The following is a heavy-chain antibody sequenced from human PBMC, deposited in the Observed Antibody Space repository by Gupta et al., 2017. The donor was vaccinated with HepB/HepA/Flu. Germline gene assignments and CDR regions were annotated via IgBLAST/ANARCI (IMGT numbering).Heavy chain of an antibody. CDR2: ISSSSSDI. J-gene: IGHJ5*02. V-gene: IGHV3-21*01. D-gene: IGHD1-26*01. Sequence: EVQLVESGGGLVKPGGSLRLSCAASGFIFSSYSMKWVRQAPGKGLEWVSSISSSSSDIYYADSVKGRFTISRDNAKNSLYLQMNSLRAEDTAVYYCARLYSGSYYLDWFDPWGQGTLVTVSS. CDR3: ARLYSGSYYLDWFDP. CDR1: GFIFSSYS.